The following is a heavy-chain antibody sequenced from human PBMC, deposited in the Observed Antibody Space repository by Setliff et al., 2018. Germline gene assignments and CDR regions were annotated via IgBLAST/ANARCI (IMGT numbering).Heavy chain of an antibody. CDR3: ARDKGYDSSGYYFYYYYYMGV. D-gene: IGHD3-22*01. Sequence: ASVKVSCKASGYTFTSYGVSWVRQAPGQRLEWMGWINPGNGNTKYSQKFQGRVTITRDTSASTAYMELSSLRSEDTAVYYCARDKGYDSSGYYFYYYYYMGVWGKGTTVTVSS. V-gene: IGHV1-3*01. J-gene: IGHJ6*03. CDR2: INPGNGNT. CDR1: GYTFTSYG.